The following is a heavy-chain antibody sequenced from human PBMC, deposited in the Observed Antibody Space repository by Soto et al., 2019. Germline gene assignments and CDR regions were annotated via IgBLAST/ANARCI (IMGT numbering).Heavy chain of an antibody. CDR3: ARRHITGSTSFDP. D-gene: IGHD1-7*01. J-gene: IGHJ5*02. CDR2: IYYSGST. Sequence: SETLSLTCSVSGGSISSCNYYWGWIRQPPGKGLEWIGNIYYSGSTYYNPSLKSRLTISVDTSKNQFSLKLSSVTAADTAAYYCARRHITGSTSFDPWGQGTLVTVSS. CDR1: GGSISSCNYY. V-gene: IGHV4-39*01.